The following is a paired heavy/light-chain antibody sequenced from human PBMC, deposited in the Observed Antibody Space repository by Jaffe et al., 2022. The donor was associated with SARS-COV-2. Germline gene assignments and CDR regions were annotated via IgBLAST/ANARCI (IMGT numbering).Light chain of an antibody. J-gene: IGLJ1*01. CDR2: SNH. Sequence: QSVLTQPPSTSGTPGQRVTISCSGSNSNIGSNAVDWYQQLPGAAPKLLIYSNHLRSSGVPDRFSGSKSGTSASLAISGVQSEDEADYYCAAWDDSLSGHYVFGSGTRVTVL. V-gene: IGLV1-44*01. CDR3: AAWDDSLSGHYV. CDR1: NSNIGSNA.
Heavy chain of an antibody. Sequence: EVHLVESGGGLVQPGGSLRLSCAASGFPFSTYSMSWVRQAPGKGLEWISYISSSSTPIYYADSVKGRFTISRDNAKNSLYLQMNSLRADDTAVYFCARDLAQYQLRVPGVGVWGKGTTVIVSS. CDR3: ARDLAQYQLRVPGVGV. CDR2: ISSSSTPI. D-gene: IGHD2-2*01. V-gene: IGHV3-48*01. J-gene: IGHJ6*04. CDR1: GFPFSTYS.